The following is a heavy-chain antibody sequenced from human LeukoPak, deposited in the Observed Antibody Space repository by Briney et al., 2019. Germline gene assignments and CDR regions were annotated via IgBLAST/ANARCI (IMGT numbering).Heavy chain of an antibody. CDR1: GGSISSYY. D-gene: IGHD6-13*01. J-gene: IGHJ3*02. V-gene: IGHV4-59*08. Sequence: PSETLSLTCTVSGGSISSYYWSWIRQPPGKGLEYIGYIYYSGSTNYNPSLKSRVTISVDTSKNQFSLKLSSVTAADTAVYYCARRGIAAAFDIWGQGIMVTVSS. CDR3: ARRGIAAAFDI. CDR2: IYYSGST.